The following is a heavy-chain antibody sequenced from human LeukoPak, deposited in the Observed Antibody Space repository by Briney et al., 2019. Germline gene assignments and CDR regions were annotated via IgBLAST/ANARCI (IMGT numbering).Heavy chain of an antibody. D-gene: IGHD2-21*02. J-gene: IGHJ6*02. CDR3: ARIRSYCGGDCEDYYYGMDV. CDR1: GGTFSSYT. V-gene: IGHV1-69*02. CDR2: IIPILGIA. Sequence: GASVKVSCKASGGTFSSYTISWVRLAPGQGLEWMGRIIPILGIANYAQKFQGRVTITADKSTSTAYMELSSLRSEDTAVYYCARIRSYCGGDCEDYYYGMDVWGQGTTVTVSS.